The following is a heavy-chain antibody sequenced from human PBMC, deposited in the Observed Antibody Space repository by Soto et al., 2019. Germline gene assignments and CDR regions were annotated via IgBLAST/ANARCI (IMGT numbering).Heavy chain of an antibody. CDR3: ARGKGYGSGSYYNGKAPFDY. V-gene: IGHV4-59*01. J-gene: IGHJ4*02. CDR2: IYYSGST. D-gene: IGHD3-10*01. CDR1: GVSISRYY. Sequence: SETLSLTCTVSGVSISRYYWSWIRQPPGKGLEWIGYIYYSGSTNYNPSLKSRVTISVDTSKNQFSLKLSSVTAADTAVYYCARGKGYGSGSYYNGKAPFDYWGQGTLVTVSS.